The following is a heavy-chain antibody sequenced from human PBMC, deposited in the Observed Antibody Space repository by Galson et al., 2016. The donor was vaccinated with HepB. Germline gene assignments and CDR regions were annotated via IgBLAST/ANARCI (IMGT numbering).Heavy chain of an antibody. J-gene: IGHJ3*01. V-gene: IGHV3-21*01. CDR3: ARVALTWDAFDV. CDR1: GFTFSAYS. D-gene: IGHD3-16*01. CDR2: ISSLKTYT. Sequence: SLRLSCAASGFTFSAYSMNWVRQAPGKGLEWVSSISSLKTYTYYADSVRGRFTISRDNAKNSLYLQMNSLRAEDTAVYSCARVALTWDAFDVWGQGTMVTVSS.